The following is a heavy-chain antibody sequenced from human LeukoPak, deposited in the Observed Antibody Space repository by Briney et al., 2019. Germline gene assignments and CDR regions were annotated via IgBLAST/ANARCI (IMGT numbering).Heavy chain of an antibody. CDR2: ISSGSTYM. J-gene: IGHJ3*02. CDR3: GRVGGRSKAAKGDAFDI. D-gene: IGHD6-6*01. Sequence: SGGSLRLSCAAPGFTFSSYSMNWVHQAPGKGLGWVSSISSGSTYMYYADSVKGRFTISRDNAQNSMYLQMNSLRAEDTAVYYCGRVGGRSKAAKGDAFDIWGQGTMVTVSS. CDR1: GFTFSSYS. V-gene: IGHV3-21*01.